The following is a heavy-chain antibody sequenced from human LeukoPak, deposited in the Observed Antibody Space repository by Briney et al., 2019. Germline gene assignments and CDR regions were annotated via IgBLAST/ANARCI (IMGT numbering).Heavy chain of an antibody. V-gene: IGHV3-30*18. D-gene: IGHD2-15*01. CDR2: ISYDGSNK. CDR1: GFTFSSYG. J-gene: IGHJ4*02. Sequence: GRSLRLSCAASGFTFSSYGMHWVRQAPGKGLEWVAVISYDGSNKYYADSVKGRFTISRDNSKNTLYLQMNSLRAEDTAVYYCAKEDIAGLDYWGQGTLVTVSS. CDR3: AKEDIAGLDY.